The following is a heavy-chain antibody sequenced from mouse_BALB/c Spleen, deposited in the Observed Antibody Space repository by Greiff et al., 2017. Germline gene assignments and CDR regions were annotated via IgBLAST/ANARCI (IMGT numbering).Heavy chain of an antibody. Sequence: EVQLQESGPSLVKPSQTLSLTCSVTGDSITSGYWNWIRKFPGNKLEYMGYISYSGSTYYNPSLKSRISITRDTSKNQYYLQLNSVTTEDTATYYCARCRYGGYYAMDYWGQGTSVTVSS. D-gene: IGHD2-14*01. CDR1: GDSITSGY. CDR2: ISYSGST. V-gene: IGHV3-8*02. J-gene: IGHJ4*01. CDR3: ARCRYGGYYAMDY.